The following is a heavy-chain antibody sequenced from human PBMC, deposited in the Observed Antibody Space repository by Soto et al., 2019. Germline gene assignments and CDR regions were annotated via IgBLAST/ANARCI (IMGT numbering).Heavy chain of an antibody. J-gene: IGHJ6*02. V-gene: IGHV1-18*01. CDR2: INGDYGNT. D-gene: IGHD5-18*01. CDR3: ARCIQGDYYYGMDV. CDR1: GYTFYSHS. Sequence: QAQLVQSGAEVKKPGASVKVSCKASGYTFYSHSISWVRQPPGQGLEWMGRINGDYGNTQYAQKFRGRVTMTTDTSTTTVYMELTNLRSDDTAVYYCARCIQGDYYYGMDVWGQGTTVTVSS.